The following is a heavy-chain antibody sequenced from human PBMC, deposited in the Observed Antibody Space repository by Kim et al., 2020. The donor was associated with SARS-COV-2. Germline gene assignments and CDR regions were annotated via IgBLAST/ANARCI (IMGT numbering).Heavy chain of an antibody. CDR3: ARAASVTTMVVFISGPDGFDI. CDR1: GYTFTSYD. Sequence: ASVKVSCKASGYTFTSYDINWVRQATGQGLEWMGWMNPNSGNTGYAQKFQGRVTMTRNTSISTAYMELSSLRSEDTAVYYFARAASVTTMVVFISGPDGFDIWGQGTVVTVSS. V-gene: IGHV1-8*01. D-gene: IGHD3-22*01. J-gene: IGHJ3*02. CDR2: MNPNSGNT.